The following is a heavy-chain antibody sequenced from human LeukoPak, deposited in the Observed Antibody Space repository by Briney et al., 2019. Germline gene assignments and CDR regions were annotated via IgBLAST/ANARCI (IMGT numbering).Heavy chain of an antibody. Sequence: KPSETLSLTCTVSGGSISSYYWSWIRQPPGKGLEWIGYIYYSGSTNYNPSLKSRVTISVDTSKNQFSLKLSSVTAADTAVYYCARRLRNYYGSGSYYNVLDYWGQGTLVTVSS. CDR1: GGSISSYY. CDR3: ARRLRNYYGSGSYYNVLDY. J-gene: IGHJ4*02. CDR2: IYYSGST. D-gene: IGHD3-10*01. V-gene: IGHV4-59*12.